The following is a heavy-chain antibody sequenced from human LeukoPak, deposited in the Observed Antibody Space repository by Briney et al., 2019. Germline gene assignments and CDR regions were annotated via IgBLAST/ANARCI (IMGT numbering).Heavy chain of an antibody. V-gene: IGHV3-23*01. CDR3: AKDGGGSLDY. J-gene: IGHJ4*02. Sequence: GGSLRLSCAASGFTFSNYAMSWVRQAPGKGLEWVSGISGSGGTTYYADSVKGRFTISRGNFNNTLYLQMNSLRAEDTAVYYCAKDGGGSLDYWGQGTLVTVSS. CDR2: ISGSGGTT. D-gene: IGHD2-15*01. CDR1: GFTFSNYA.